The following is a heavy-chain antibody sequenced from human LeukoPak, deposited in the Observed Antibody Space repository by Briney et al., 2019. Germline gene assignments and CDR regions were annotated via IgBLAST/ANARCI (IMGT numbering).Heavy chain of an antibody. D-gene: IGHD3-10*01. CDR2: ISGSGGST. V-gene: IGHV3-23*01. CDR1: GFTFSSYA. Sequence: GGSLRLSCAASGFTFSSYAMSWVRQAPGKGLEWVSAISGSGGSTYYADSVKGRFTISRDNSKNTLYLQMNSLRAEDTAVYYCARPYYYGSGIYDAFDIWGQGTTVTVSS. J-gene: IGHJ3*02. CDR3: ARPYYYGSGIYDAFDI.